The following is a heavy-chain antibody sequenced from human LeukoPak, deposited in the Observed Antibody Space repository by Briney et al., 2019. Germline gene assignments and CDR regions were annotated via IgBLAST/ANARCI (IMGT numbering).Heavy chain of an antibody. Sequence: GASVKVSCKASGGTFSSYAISWVRQAPGQGLEWMGWISGYNGNTNYAQKLQGRVTMTTDTSTSTAYMELRSLRSDDTAVYYCARVGFQNWNSSPDYWGQGTLVTVSS. CDR1: GGTFSSYA. J-gene: IGHJ4*02. D-gene: IGHD1-7*01. CDR2: ISGYNGNT. V-gene: IGHV1-18*01. CDR3: ARVGFQNWNSSPDY.